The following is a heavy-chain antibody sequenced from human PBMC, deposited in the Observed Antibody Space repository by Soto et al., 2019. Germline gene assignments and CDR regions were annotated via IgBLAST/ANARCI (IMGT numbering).Heavy chain of an antibody. CDR1: GNTFTSYY. CDR2: INPSGGST. V-gene: IGHV1-46*03. D-gene: IGHD3-10*01. J-gene: IGHJ6*02. Sequence: QVQLVQSGAEVKKPGASVKVSCKASGNTFTSYYMHWVRQAPGQGLEWMGIINPSGGSTSYAQKLQGRVTMTRDTSTSTVYMELSSLRSEDTAVYYCARDEIVGSYGMDVWGQGTTVTVSS. CDR3: ARDEIVGSYGMDV.